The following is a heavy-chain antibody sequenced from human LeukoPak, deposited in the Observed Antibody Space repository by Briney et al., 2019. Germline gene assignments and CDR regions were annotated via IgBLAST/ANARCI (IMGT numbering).Heavy chain of an antibody. CDR2: IGGYNGNT. Sequence: ASVKVSCKASGYTFSSYGISWVRQAPGQGLEWMGWIGGYNGNTSYAQKLQGRVTMTTDTSTNTAYMELGSLRSDDTAVYYCARDLYARERSYYSNYYMDVWGKGTTVTVSS. J-gene: IGHJ6*03. V-gene: IGHV1-18*01. CDR3: ARDLYARERSYYSNYYMDV. D-gene: IGHD2-8*01. CDR1: GYTFSSYG.